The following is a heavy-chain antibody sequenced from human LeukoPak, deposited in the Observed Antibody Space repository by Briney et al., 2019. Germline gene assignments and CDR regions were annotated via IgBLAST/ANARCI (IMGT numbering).Heavy chain of an antibody. D-gene: IGHD6-19*01. CDR2: IYTSGST. CDR3: ARGPQAVAAAWGAFDI. CDR1: GGSISSYY. J-gene: IGHJ3*02. V-gene: IGHV4-4*07. Sequence: SETLSLTCTVSGGSISSYYWSWIRQPTGKGLEWIGRIYTSGSTNYNPSLKSRVTMSVDTSKNQFSLKLSSVTAADTAVYYCARGPQAVAAAWGAFDIWGQGTMVTVSS.